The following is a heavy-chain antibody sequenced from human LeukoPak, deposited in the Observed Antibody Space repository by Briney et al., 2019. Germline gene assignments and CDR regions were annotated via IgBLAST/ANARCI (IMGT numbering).Heavy chain of an antibody. D-gene: IGHD5-24*01. CDR3: ARGSGRDGYNFPFDY. CDR2: INHSGST. Sequence: SETLSLTCAVYGGSFSGYYWSWIRQPPGKGLEWIREINHSGSTNYNPSLKSRVTISVDTSRNQFSLKLSSVTAADTAVYYCARGSGRDGYNFPFDYWGQGTLVTVSS. J-gene: IGHJ4*02. CDR1: GGSFSGYY. V-gene: IGHV4-34*01.